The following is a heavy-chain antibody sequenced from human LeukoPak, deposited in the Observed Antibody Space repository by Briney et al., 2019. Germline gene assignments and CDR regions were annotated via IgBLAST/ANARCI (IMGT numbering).Heavy chain of an antibody. Sequence: HSETLSLTCAVYGGSFSGYYWSWIRQPPGKGLEWIGEINHSGSTNYNPSLKSRVTISVDTSKNQFSLKLNSVTAADTAVYYCARNRYYYGSGNYGVPNWFDPWGQGTLVTVSS. CDR2: INHSGST. V-gene: IGHV4-34*01. D-gene: IGHD3-10*01. CDR3: ARNRYYYGSGNYGVPNWFDP. J-gene: IGHJ5*02. CDR1: GGSFSGYY.